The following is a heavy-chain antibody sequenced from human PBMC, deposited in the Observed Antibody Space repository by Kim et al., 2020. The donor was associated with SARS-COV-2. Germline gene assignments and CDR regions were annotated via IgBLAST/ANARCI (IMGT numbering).Heavy chain of an antibody. CDR2: ISYDGSNK. D-gene: IGHD3-10*01. CDR1: GFTFSSYA. V-gene: IGHV3-30*04. CDR3: ARTYYGSGSYRYYYYGMDV. J-gene: IGHJ6*02. Sequence: GGSLRLSCAASGFTFSSYAMHWVRQAPGKGLEWVAVISYDGSNKYYADSVKGRFTISRDNSKNTLYLQMNSLRAEDTAVYYCARTYYGSGSYRYYYYGMDVWGQGTTVTVSS.